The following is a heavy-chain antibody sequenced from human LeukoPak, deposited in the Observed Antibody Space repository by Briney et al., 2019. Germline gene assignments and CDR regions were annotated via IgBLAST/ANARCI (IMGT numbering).Heavy chain of an antibody. J-gene: IGHJ6*03. D-gene: IGHD1-7*01. CDR1: GYTFTGYY. CDR2: IDPNSGGT. Sequence: ASVKVSCKASGYTFTGYYMHWVRQAPGQGLEWMGWIDPNSGGTNYAQKFQGRVTMTRDTSISTAYMELSRLRSDDTAVYYCASLSELRHYYYYYYMDVWGKGTTVTVSS. CDR3: ASLSELRHYYYYYYMDV. V-gene: IGHV1-2*02.